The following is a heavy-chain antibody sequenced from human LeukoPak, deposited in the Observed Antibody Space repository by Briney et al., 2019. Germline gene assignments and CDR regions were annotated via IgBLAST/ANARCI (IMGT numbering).Heavy chain of an antibody. CDR2: IKSKADGGTT. J-gene: IGHJ4*02. V-gene: IGHV3-15*01. CDR1: GIAFSDVW. CDR3: AAFSKGL. Sequence: GGSLRLSCAASGIAFSDVWMTWVRQAPGKGLEWVGRIKSKADGGTTDYAAPVKGRFSISGDDSKNTVYLQMDSLEAADTAVYYCAAFSKGLWGQGTLVTVSS.